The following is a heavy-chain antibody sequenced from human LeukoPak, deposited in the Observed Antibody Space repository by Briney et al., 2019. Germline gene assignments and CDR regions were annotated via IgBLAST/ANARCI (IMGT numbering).Heavy chain of an antibody. V-gene: IGHV3-30-3*01. CDR2: IAYDGSNK. D-gene: IGHD6-13*01. Sequence: GGSLRLSCAASGFTFSSYAMHWVRQAPGKGLEWVAVIAYDGSNKYYADSVKGRFTISRDNSKNTLYLQMNSLRAEDTAVYYCARDSGGSSFMFDYWGQGTLVTVSS. CDR3: ARDSGGSSFMFDY. CDR1: GFTFSSYA. J-gene: IGHJ4*02.